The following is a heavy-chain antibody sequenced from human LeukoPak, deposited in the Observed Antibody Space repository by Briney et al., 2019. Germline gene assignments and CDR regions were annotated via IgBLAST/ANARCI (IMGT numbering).Heavy chain of an antibody. CDR1: GYTFTSYY. J-gene: IGHJ5*02. Sequence: ASVKVSCKESGYTFTSYYMHWVRQAPGQGLEWMGIINPSGGSTSYAQNFQGRVTMTRDMSTSTVYMELSSLRSEDTAVYYCAREDPYSSSPGWFDPWGQGTLVTVSS. CDR2: INPSGGST. V-gene: IGHV1-46*01. CDR3: AREDPYSSSPGWFDP. D-gene: IGHD6-6*01.